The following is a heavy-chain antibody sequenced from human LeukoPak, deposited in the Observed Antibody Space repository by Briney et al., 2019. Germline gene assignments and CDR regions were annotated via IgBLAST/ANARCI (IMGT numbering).Heavy chain of an antibody. J-gene: IGHJ5*02. V-gene: IGHV4-31*03. D-gene: IGHD2-2*01. CDR2: IYYSGST. CDR1: GGSISSGGYY. CDR3: ARVPCSSTSCFHEYWFNP. Sequence: SETLSLTCTVSGGSISSGGYYWSWIRQHPGTGLEWIGYIYYSGSTYYNPSLRSRVTISVDTSKNQFSLKLSSATAADTAVYYCARVPCSSTSCFHEYWFNPWGQGTLVTVSS.